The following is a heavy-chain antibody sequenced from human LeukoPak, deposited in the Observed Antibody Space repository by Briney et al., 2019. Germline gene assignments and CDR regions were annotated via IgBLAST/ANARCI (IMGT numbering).Heavy chain of an antibody. CDR2: IYYSGST. J-gene: IGHJ6*02. V-gene: IGHV4-59*01. CDR3: ARDNWNYGSSMDV. D-gene: IGHD1-7*01. Sequence: PSETLSLTCTVSGGSISSYYWSWIRQPPGKGLEWIGYIYYSGSTNYNPSLKSRVTISVDTSKNQFSLKLSSVPAADTAVYYCARDNWNYGSSMDVWGQGTTVTVSS. CDR1: GGSISSYY.